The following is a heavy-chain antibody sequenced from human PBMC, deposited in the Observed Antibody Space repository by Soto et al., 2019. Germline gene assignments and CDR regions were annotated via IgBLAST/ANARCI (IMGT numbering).Heavy chain of an antibody. Sequence: QVQLVQSGAEVKKPGASVKVSCKASGYTFTSYYMHWVRQAPGQGLECMGIINYSGCSRSYEQKFQGRVTMTRDTSTSTVYMELSSLRSEDTAVYYCATSGLRFLEWLSHYYYYGMDVLGQETTVTVSS. V-gene: IGHV1-46*01. CDR3: ATSGLRFLEWLSHYYYYGMDV. D-gene: IGHD3-3*01. J-gene: IGHJ6*02. CDR2: INYSGCSR. CDR1: GYTFTSYY.